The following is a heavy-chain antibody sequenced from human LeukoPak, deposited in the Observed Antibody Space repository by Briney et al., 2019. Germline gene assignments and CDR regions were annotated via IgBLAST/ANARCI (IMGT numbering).Heavy chain of an antibody. CDR1: GGTFSSYA. CDR2: IIPIFGTA. V-gene: IGHV1-69*13. Sequence: SVKVSCKASGGTFSSYAISWVRQAPGQGLEWMGGIIPIFGTANYAQKFQGRVTITADESTSTAYMELSSLRSEDTAVYYCAREGNVLRFLEWWGQGTLVTVSS. D-gene: IGHD3-3*01. J-gene: IGHJ4*02. CDR3: AREGNVLRFLEW.